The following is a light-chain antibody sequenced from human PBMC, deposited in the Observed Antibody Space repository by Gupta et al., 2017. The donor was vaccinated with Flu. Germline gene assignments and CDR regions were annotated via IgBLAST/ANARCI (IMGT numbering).Light chain of an antibody. CDR3: QSYDSSLTAVV. CDR2: GNS. V-gene: IGLV1-40*01. J-gene: IGLJ2*01. CDR1: D. Sequence: DVHWYQQVAGTAPHLLIYGNSDRPSGVPDRFFGSKSGTSASLTITGLQAEDEADYFCQSYDSSLTAVVFGGGTKLTVL.